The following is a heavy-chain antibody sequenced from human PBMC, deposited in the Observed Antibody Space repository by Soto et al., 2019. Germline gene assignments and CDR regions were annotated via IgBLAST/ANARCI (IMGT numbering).Heavy chain of an antibody. CDR1: CYTFSNYD. Sequence: ASVXVSCKTSCYTFSNYDFIWLRQAPGQGLEWMGWVSNKNGVTNYAEKFRDRVTTTTDTSTHTIYMELRSLRSDDTAVYFCASESLNTGWYGFDPWAQGTQATAPQ. J-gene: IGHJ5*02. CDR2: VSNKNGVT. D-gene: IGHD3-9*01. V-gene: IGHV1-18*04. CDR3: ASESLNTGWYGFDP.